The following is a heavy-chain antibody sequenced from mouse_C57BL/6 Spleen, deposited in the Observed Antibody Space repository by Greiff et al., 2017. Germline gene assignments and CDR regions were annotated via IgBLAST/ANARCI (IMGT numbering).Heavy chain of an antibody. D-gene: IGHD2-1*01. V-gene: IGHV1-64*01. J-gene: IGHJ2*01. Sequence: QVQLQQSGAELVKPGASVKLSCKASGYTFTSYWMHWVKQRPGQGLEWIGMIHPNSGSTNYNEKFKSKATLTVDKSSSTAYMQLSSLTSEDSAVYYCARVYYTDFDYWGQGTTLTVSS. CDR3: ARVYYTDFDY. CDR1: GYTFTSYW. CDR2: IHPNSGST.